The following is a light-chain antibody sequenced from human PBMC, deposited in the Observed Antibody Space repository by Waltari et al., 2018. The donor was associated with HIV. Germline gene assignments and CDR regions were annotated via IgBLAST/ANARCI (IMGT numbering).Light chain of an antibody. CDR2: WAS. Sequence: DIVMTLFLGPLFVSLRKRAPINCKSSQSVLYSSNNKNYLAWYQQKPGQPPKLLIYWASTRESGVPDRFSGSGSGTDFTLTISSLQAEDVAVYYCQQYYSTPRTFGQGTKVEIK. CDR3: QQYYSTPRT. CDR1: QSVLYSSNNKNY. V-gene: IGKV4-1*01. J-gene: IGKJ1*01.